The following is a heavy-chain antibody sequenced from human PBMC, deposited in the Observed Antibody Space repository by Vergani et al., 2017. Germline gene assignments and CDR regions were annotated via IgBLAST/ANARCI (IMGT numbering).Heavy chain of an antibody. CDR2: IYWNDDK. D-gene: IGHD6-13*01. CDR1: GFSVSTSGVG. J-gene: IGHJ4*02. Sequence: QITLKESGPTLVKPTQTLTLTCTFSGFSVSTSGVGVGWIRQPPGKALEWLPLIYWNDDKRYSPSLKSRLTITKDTSKNQVVLTMTNMDPVDTATYYCAHSGPLAAAVDYWGQGTLVTVSS. V-gene: IGHV2-5*01. CDR3: AHSGPLAAAVDY.